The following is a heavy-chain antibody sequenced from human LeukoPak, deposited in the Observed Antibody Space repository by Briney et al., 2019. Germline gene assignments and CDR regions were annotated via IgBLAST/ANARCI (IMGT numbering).Heavy chain of an antibody. CDR1: GGSISIYY. J-gene: IGHJ6*02. CDR3: ASVTMIGPYYYYGMDV. V-gene: IGHV4-59*01. CDR2: IYYSGST. Sequence: SSETLSLTCTVSGGSISIYYWSWIRQPPGKGLEWIGYIYYSGSTNYNPSLKSRVTISVDTSKNQFSLKLSSVTAADTAVYYCASVTMIGPYYYYGMDVWGQGTTVTVSS. D-gene: IGHD3-22*01.